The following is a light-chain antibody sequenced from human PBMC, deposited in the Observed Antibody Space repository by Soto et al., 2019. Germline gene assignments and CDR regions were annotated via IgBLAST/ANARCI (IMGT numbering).Light chain of an antibody. Sequence: QSVLTQPXSVSGAPGQRVTISCTGSSSNIGAGYDVHWYQQLPGTAPKLLIYGNSNRPSGVPDRFSGSKSGTXXXXXITGLXXEDXADYXXQSYDSSLSALFXGXXXXTVL. J-gene: IGLJ2*01. V-gene: IGLV1-40*01. CDR2: GNS. CDR1: SSNIGAGYD. CDR3: QSYDSSLSAL.